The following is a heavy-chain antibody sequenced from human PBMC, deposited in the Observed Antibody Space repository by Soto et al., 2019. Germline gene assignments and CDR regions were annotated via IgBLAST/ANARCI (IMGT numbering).Heavy chain of an antibody. CDR2: IHHSGST. CDR1: GVSISNDHW. V-gene: IGHV4-4*02. D-gene: IGHD6-13*01. J-gene: IGHJ4*02. CDR3: ARDQGSHPGD. Sequence: QVQLQESGPGLVRPSGTVSLTCAVSGVSISNDHWWSWVRQPPGKALEWIGEIHHSGSTNYNPSLKSRVTMSVVPSKDLFSLTLNSVTAADTAFYYCARDQGSHPGDWGQGTLVSVSS.